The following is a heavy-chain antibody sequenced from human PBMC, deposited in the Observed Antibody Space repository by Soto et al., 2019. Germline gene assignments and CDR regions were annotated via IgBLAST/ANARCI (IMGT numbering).Heavy chain of an antibody. CDR3: ASGGAHLHTGNTVPTYWFDP. V-gene: IGHV4-59*08. J-gene: IGHJ5*02. D-gene: IGHD4-4*01. CDR1: GGSISSYY. CDR2: IYYSGST. Sequence: ASETLSLTCTVSGGSISSYYWSWIRQPPGKGLEWIGYIYYSGSTDYNPSLKSRVTISVDTSKNQFSLKLSSVTAADTAVYYCASGGAHLHTGNTVPTYWFDPWGQGTLVTVSS.